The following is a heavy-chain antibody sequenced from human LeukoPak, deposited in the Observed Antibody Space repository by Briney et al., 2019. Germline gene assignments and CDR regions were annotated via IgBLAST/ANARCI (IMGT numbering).Heavy chain of an antibody. CDR2: IYYRGST. CDR1: GDFFSGGTSD. V-gene: IGHV4-39*07. D-gene: IGHD2-21*02. J-gene: IGHJ4*02. CDR3: ARVGVRTYYGSGCYSDYFDS. Sequence: PSETLSLTCSVTGDFFSGGTSDWAWIRQPPGKGLEWIGNIYYRGSTHYSPSLESRVTISVDTSKNQFSLRLNSVTAADTAVYYCARVGVRTYYGSGCYSDYFDSWGQGTLVTVSS.